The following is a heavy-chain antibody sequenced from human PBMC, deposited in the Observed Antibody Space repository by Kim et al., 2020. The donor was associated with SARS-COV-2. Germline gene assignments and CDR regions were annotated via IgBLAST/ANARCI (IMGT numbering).Heavy chain of an antibody. CDR2: ISAYNGNT. J-gene: IGHJ5*02. V-gene: IGHV1-18*01. CDR1: GYTFTSYG. CDR3: ARDPRLGFGEPPGGWFDP. Sequence: ASVKVSCKASGYTFTSYGISWVRQAPGQGLEWMGWISAYNGNTNYAQKLQGRVTMTTDTSTSTAYMELRSLRSDDTAVYYCARDPRLGFGEPPGGWFDPWGQGTLVTVSS. D-gene: IGHD3-10*01.